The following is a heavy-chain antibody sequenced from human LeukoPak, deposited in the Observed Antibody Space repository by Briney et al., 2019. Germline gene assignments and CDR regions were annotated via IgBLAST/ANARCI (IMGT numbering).Heavy chain of an antibody. J-gene: IGHJ3*02. CDR2: IKKDGSEK. CDR3: ARVWSATDAFDI. D-gene: IGHD3-3*01. Sequence: PGGSLRLSCAASGFTFSSYWMNWVRQAPGKGLEWVANIKKDGSEKYYVDSVKGRFTTSRDNAKNSLYLQMNSLRAEDTAVYYCARVWSATDAFDIWGQGTMVTVSS. V-gene: IGHV3-7*01. CDR1: GFTFSSYW.